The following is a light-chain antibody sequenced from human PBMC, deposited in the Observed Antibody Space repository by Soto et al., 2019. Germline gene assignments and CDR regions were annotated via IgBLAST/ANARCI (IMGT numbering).Light chain of an antibody. CDR2: DVS. Sequence: QSALTQPASVSGSPGQSITISCTGTSSDVGGYNYVSWYQQHPGKAPKLMIYDVSNRPSGVSNRFSGSKSGNTASLTISGLQAEDEADYYCCSYAGSYTFWVFGGGTKVTVL. V-gene: IGLV2-14*01. J-gene: IGLJ3*02. CDR3: CSYAGSYTFWV. CDR1: SSDVGGYNY.